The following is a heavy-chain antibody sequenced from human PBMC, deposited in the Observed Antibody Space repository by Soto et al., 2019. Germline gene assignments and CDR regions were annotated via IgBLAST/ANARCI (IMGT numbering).Heavy chain of an antibody. D-gene: IGHD2-2*02. CDR3: ARRYQQLYSLQYYNGMDV. J-gene: IGHJ6*02. CDR1: GGSVGSSNW. CDR2: IYHSGST. Sequence: QVQLQESGPGLVKPSGTLSLTCAVSGGSVGSSNWWSWVRQPPGKGLEWIGEIYHSGSTNYNPSLKSRVTISIDKSNNQFSLKLSSVTAADTAVYYCARRYQQLYSLQYYNGMDVWGQGTTVTVSS. V-gene: IGHV4-4*02.